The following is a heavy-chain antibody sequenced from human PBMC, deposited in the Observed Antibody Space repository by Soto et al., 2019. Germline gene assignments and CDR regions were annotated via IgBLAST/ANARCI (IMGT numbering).Heavy chain of an antibody. Sequence: GGSLRLSCEAPGINFRSFAMSWVRQAPGKGLQWVASISNNADATYYADSVKGRFHISRDNSKRTVFLEMNSLRVEDTAVYYCAQLALWFGEFGRGYWGQGALVTVSS. V-gene: IGHV3-23*01. CDR1: GINFRSFA. J-gene: IGHJ4*02. CDR2: ISNNADAT. CDR3: AQLALWFGEFGRGY. D-gene: IGHD3-10*01.